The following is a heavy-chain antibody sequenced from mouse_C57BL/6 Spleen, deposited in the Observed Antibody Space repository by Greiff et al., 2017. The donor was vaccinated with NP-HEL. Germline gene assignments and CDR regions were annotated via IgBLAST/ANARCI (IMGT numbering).Heavy chain of an antibody. CDR1: GFTFSNYW. CDR3: TDSGFAY. CDR2: IRLKSDNYAT. Sequence: EVKLMESGGGLVQPGGSMKLSCVASGFTFSNYWMNWVRQSPEKGLEWVAQIRLKSDNYATHYAESVKGRFTISRDDSKSSVYLQMNNLSAEDTGIYYCTDSGFAYWGQGTLVTVSA. V-gene: IGHV6-3*01. D-gene: IGHD3-1*01. J-gene: IGHJ3*01.